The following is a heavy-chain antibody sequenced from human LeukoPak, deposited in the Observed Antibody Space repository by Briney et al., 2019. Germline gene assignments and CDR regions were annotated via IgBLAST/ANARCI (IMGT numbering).Heavy chain of an antibody. J-gene: IGHJ6*02. CDR1: GYTFTSYG. CDR3: ARSNSGWEDI. Sequence: GASVKVSCKASGYTFTSYGVSWVRQAPGQGLEWMGWISAYNGDTYYAQSLQGRVTMTTDTSTSTAYMELRSLRSDDTAVYYCARSNSGWEDIWGQGTTVTVSS. D-gene: IGHD6-19*01. CDR2: ISAYNGDT. V-gene: IGHV1-18*01.